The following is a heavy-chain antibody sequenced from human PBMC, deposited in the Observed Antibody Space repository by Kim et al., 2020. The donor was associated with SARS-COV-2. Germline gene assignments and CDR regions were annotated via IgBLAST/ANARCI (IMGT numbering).Heavy chain of an antibody. Sequence: TLSLTCTVSGGSISSSSYYWGWIRQPPGKGLEWIGSIYYSGSTYYNPSLKSRVTISVDTSKNQFSLKLSSVTAADTAVYYCASLVSYYYGSGSYYLDYWGQGTLVTVSS. D-gene: IGHD3-10*01. CDR3: ASLVSYYYGSGSYYLDY. CDR2: IYYSGST. CDR1: GGSISSSSYY. V-gene: IGHV4-39*01. J-gene: IGHJ4*02.